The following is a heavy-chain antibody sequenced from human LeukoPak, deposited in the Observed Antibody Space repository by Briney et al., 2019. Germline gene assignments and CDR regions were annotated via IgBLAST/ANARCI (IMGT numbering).Heavy chain of an antibody. D-gene: IGHD2-2*01. J-gene: IGHJ5*02. V-gene: IGHV1-24*01. CDR1: GYTLTELS. Sequence: ASVKVSCKVSGYTLTELSMHWVRQAPGKGLEWMGGFDPEDGETIYAQKFRGRVTMTEDTSTDTAYMELSSLRSEDTAVYYCARRYDCSSTSCSSYNWFDPWGQGTLVTVSS. CDR3: ARRYDCSSTSCSSYNWFDP. CDR2: FDPEDGET.